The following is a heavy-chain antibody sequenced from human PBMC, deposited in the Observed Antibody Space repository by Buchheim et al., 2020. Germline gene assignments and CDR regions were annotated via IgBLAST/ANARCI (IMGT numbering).Heavy chain of an antibody. CDR2: ISSSSSYI. CDR3: ARGTFGVVIIRGEFDY. V-gene: IGHV3-21*01. D-gene: IGHD3-3*01. CDR1: GFTFSSYS. Sequence: EVQLVESGGDLVQPGGSLRLSCAASGFTFSSYSMNWVRQAPGKGLEWVSSISSSSSYIYYADSVKGRFTISRDNAKNSLYLQMNSLRAEDTAVYYCARGTFGVVIIRGEFDYWGQGTL. J-gene: IGHJ4*02.